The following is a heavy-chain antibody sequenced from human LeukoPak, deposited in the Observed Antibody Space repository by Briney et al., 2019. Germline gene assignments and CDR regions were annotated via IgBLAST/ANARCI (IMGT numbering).Heavy chain of an antibody. Sequence: GGSLRLSCAASGFTFSSYAMSWVRQAPGKGLEWVSVIYSGGSTYYADSVKGRFTISRDNSKNTLYLQMNSLRAEDTAVYYCARSYYDFWSGYYPNYYYYGMDVWGQGTTVTVSS. V-gene: IGHV3-53*01. CDR1: GFTFSSYA. CDR2: IYSGGST. D-gene: IGHD3-3*01. CDR3: ARSYYDFWSGYYPNYYYYGMDV. J-gene: IGHJ6*02.